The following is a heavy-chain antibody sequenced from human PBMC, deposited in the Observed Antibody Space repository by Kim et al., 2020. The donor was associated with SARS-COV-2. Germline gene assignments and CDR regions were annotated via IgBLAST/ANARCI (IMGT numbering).Heavy chain of an antibody. D-gene: IGHD6-19*01. J-gene: IGHJ3*02. V-gene: IGHV3-23*01. Sequence: GGSLRLSCAASGFTLSSYAMSWVRQVPGKGLEWVSFISASGGSTNNADSVMGRFTISRDISKNTLYLQMNSLRAEDTAVYYCAKSPYTSDWYRAFDIWGKGTMATVSS. CDR1: GFTLSSYA. CDR3: AKSPYTSDWYRAFDI. CDR2: ISASGGST.